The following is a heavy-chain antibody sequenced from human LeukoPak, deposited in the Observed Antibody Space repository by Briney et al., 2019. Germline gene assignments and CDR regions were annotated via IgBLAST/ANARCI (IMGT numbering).Heavy chain of an antibody. CDR3: ARISFRSPDY. D-gene: IGHD2/OR15-2a*01. Sequence: GGSLRLSCVDSEVTFSNFWMTWVRQAPGKGLEWVANINQDGSGRYSADSVRGRFTTSRDNAKNSLYLQMDSLRVEDTAVYFCARISFRSPDYWGQGTLVTISS. J-gene: IGHJ4*02. V-gene: IGHV3-7*01. CDR1: EVTFSNFW. CDR2: INQDGSGR.